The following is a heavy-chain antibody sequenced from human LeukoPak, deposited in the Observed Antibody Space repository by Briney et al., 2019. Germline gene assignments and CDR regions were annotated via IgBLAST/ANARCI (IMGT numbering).Heavy chain of an antibody. J-gene: IGHJ4*02. Sequence: SETLSLTCAVYGGSFSGYYWSWIRQPPGKGLEWIGEINHSGSTNYNPSLKSRVTMSLDTSKNQFSLKLSSVTAADTAVYYCARVSRGWNYVDYWGQGTLVTVSS. CDR3: ARVSRGWNYVDY. CDR2: INHSGST. CDR1: GGSFSGYY. V-gene: IGHV4-34*01. D-gene: IGHD6-19*01.